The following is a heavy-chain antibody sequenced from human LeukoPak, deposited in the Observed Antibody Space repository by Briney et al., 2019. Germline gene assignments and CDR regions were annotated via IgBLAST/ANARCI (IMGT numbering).Heavy chain of an antibody. CDR1: GFTFNSYW. Sequence: GGSLRLSCAASGFTFNSYWMSWARQAPGKGLEWVANIKQDGSEKYYVDSVKGRFTISRDNARKSLFLQLNSLRAEDTAVYYCARDTIWFGEPTPTWFDPRGQGTRVTVSS. D-gene: IGHD3-10*01. CDR2: IKQDGSEK. J-gene: IGHJ5*02. CDR3: ARDTIWFGEPTPTWFDP. V-gene: IGHV3-7*01.